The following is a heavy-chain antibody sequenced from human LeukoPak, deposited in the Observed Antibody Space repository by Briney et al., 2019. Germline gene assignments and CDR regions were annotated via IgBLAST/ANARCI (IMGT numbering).Heavy chain of an antibody. CDR1: GFSVSSNY. CDR3: ARGYDYGGLFDY. D-gene: IGHD4-23*01. J-gene: IGHJ4*02. V-gene: IGHV3-53*01. Sequence: PGGSLRLSCAPSGFSVSSNYMNWVRQAPGKGLEWVSVIYPGGSTFYTDSLKGRFTISRDSSENTLYLQMNSLRVDDTAVYYCARGYDYGGLFDYWGQGTLVTVSS. CDR2: IYPGGST.